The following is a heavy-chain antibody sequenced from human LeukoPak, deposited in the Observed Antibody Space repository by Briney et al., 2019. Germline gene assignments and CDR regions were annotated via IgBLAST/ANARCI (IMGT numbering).Heavy chain of an antibody. Sequence: PSETLSLTCAVYGGSSSGYYWSWIRQPAGKGLEWIGRIYTSGSTIYNPSLRSRVTISVDTSKNQFSLKLSSVTAADTAVYYCARVFGGSDFNYYYYYMDVWGKGTTVTISS. D-gene: IGHD5-12*01. CDR3: ARVFGGSDFNYYYYYMDV. V-gene: IGHV4-59*10. CDR1: GGSSSGYY. CDR2: IYTSGST. J-gene: IGHJ6*03.